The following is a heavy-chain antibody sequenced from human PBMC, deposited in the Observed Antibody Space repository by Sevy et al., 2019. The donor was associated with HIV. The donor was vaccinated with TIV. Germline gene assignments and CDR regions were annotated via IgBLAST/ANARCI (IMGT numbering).Heavy chain of an antibody. Sequence: GGSLRLSCAASGFTFSSYAMSWVRQAPGKGLEWVSAISGSGGSTYYADSVKGRFTISRDNSKNTLYLQMNSLRAEDTAVYYCAKTRPYFWSGYYAPFDYWGQGTLVTVSS. D-gene: IGHD3-3*01. CDR2: ISGSGGST. CDR3: AKTRPYFWSGYYAPFDY. J-gene: IGHJ4*02. V-gene: IGHV3-23*01. CDR1: GFTFSSYA.